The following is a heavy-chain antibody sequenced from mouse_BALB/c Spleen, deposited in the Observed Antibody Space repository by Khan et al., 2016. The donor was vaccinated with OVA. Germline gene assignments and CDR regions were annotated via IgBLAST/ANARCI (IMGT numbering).Heavy chain of an antibody. D-gene: IGHD2-1*01. CDR3: ARLGNS. V-gene: IGHV5-6*01. Sequence: EVELVASGGDLVKPGGSLKLSCAASGFTFSSYGMSWVRQTPDKRLEWVATTTSGGSYTYYPDSVKGRFTISRDNAKNTLYLQMTSLKSEDTAMYYCARLGNSWGQGTLVTVSA. J-gene: IGHJ3*01. CDR2: TTSGGSYT. CDR1: GFTFSSYG.